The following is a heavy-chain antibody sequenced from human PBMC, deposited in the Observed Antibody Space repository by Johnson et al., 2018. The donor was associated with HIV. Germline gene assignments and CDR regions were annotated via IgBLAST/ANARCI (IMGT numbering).Heavy chain of an antibody. Sequence: VQLVESGGGLVEPGGSLRLSCAVSGFNFNNAWMSWVRQAPGKGLEWVSAISGSGANTYYADSVKGRFTISRDNSKNTLYLQMNSLRAEDTAVYYCAKDRYIKRASTGFDIWGQGTMVTVSS. D-gene: IGHD1-26*01. CDR1: GFNFNNAW. CDR2: ISGSGANT. V-gene: IGHV3-23*04. CDR3: AKDRYIKRASTGFDI. J-gene: IGHJ3*02.